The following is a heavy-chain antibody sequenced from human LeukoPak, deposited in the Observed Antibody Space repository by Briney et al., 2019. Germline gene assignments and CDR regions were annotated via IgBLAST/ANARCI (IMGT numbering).Heavy chain of an antibody. CDR2: IYYSGST. V-gene: IGHV4-59*01. CDR3: ARSSREYRLYYMDV. CDR1: GGSISSYY. J-gene: IGHJ6*03. D-gene: IGHD5-18*01. Sequence: PSETLSLTCTVSGGSISSYYWSWIRQPPGKGLEWIGYIYYSGSTNYNPSLKSRVTISVDTSKNQFSLKLSSVTAADTAVYYCARSSREYRLYYMDVWGKGTTVTVSS.